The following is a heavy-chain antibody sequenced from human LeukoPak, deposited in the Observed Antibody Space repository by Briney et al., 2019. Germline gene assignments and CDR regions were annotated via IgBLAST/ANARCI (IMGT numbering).Heavy chain of an antibody. CDR3: ARGGVRTAASSLGY. D-gene: IGHD6-13*01. J-gene: IGHJ4*01. CDR1: GYTFTGYY. CDR2: INPNSGGT. Sequence: GASVKVSCKASGYTFTGYYLHWVRQAPGQGLEWMGWINPNSGGTNYAQKFRGRVTMTRDTSITTVYMELSRLRSDDTAVYYCARGGVRTAASSLGYWGQGTLVTVSS. V-gene: IGHV1-2*02.